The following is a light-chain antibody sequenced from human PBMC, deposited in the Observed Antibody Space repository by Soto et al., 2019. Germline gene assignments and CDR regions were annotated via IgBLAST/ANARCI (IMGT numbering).Light chain of an antibody. CDR3: HQHDSYPRT. V-gene: IGKV1-5*03. CDR2: RAS. Sequence: IQMTQSPSTPSASLGDRVTMTCRASQSLDRDYLAWYQQKPGKAPKLLIYRASTLESGVPARFTGGGSGTAFTLTISSLEPGDFATYYCHQHDSYPRTFGQGTKVDIK. J-gene: IGKJ1*01. CDR1: QSLDRDY.